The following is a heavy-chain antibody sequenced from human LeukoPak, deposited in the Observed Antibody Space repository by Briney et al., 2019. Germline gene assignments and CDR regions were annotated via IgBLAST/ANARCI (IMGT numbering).Heavy chain of an antibody. J-gene: IGHJ4*02. Sequence: PGGSLRLSCAASGFSFRTYAMSWVRQAPGKGLDWVSAISDDSAKIYYSASVKGRFTISRDNSKNTLYLQMNSLRAEDTAVYYCARGSRNYYDSSGYYYGGFDYWGQGTLVTVSS. CDR2: ISDDSAKI. V-gene: IGHV3-23*01. D-gene: IGHD3-22*01. CDR1: GFSFRTYA. CDR3: ARGSRNYYDSSGYYYGGFDY.